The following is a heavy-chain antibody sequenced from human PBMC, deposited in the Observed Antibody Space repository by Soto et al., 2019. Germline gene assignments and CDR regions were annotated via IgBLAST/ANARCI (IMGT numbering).Heavy chain of an antibody. Sequence: QVQLVQSGAEVKKPGSSVKVSCKASGGTFRSYAISWVRQALGQGVEWMGGFIPIFGTAKYAQKFQGRVTITADESTSTAYMERSSLRSEDTAVYYCARMGDSSGWYEGSYYFDYWGQGTLVTVSS. D-gene: IGHD6-19*01. CDR3: ARMGDSSGWYEGSYYFDY. CDR2: FIPIFGTA. CDR1: GGTFRSYA. V-gene: IGHV1-69*01. J-gene: IGHJ4*02.